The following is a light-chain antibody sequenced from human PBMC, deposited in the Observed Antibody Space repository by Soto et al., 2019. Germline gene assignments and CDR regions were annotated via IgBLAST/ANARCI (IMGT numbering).Light chain of an antibody. V-gene: IGKV1-5*01. CDR1: QSMTSR. CDR3: QHYNSYSEA. Sequence: GDRVTSTCRASQSMTSRLAWYQQKPGKAPKLLIYDASSLASGVPSRLSGSGFGREFTLTISSLQPDDFATYYCQHYNSYSEAFGQGTKVDIK. CDR2: DAS. J-gene: IGKJ1*01.